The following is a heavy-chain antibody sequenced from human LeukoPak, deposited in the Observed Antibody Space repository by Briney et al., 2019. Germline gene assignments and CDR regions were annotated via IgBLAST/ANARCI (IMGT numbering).Heavy chain of an antibody. D-gene: IGHD6-19*01. J-gene: IGHJ4*02. CDR1: GYTFTSYG. CDR3: ARSPYSSGWSDLDY. Sequence: ASVKVSCKASGYTFTSYGISWVRQAPGQGLEWMGWISAYNGNTNYAQKPQGRVTMTTDTSTSTAYMELRSLRSDDTAVYYCARSPYSSGWSDLDYWGQGTLVTVSS. V-gene: IGHV1-18*01. CDR2: ISAYNGNT.